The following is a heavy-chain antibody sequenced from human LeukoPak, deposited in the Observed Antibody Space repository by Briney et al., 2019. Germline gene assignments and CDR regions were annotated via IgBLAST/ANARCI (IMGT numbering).Heavy chain of an antibody. CDR2: IYTSGST. J-gene: IGHJ4*02. D-gene: IGHD3-22*01. CDR3: ARLGYYDSSGYPDDH. Sequence: SETLSLTCTVSGGSISSYYWSWIRQPAGKGLEWIGRIYTSGSTNYNPSLKSRVTMSVDTSKNQFSLKLSSVTAADTAVYYCARLGYYDSSGYPDDHWGQGTLVTVSS. CDR1: GGSISSYY. V-gene: IGHV4-4*07.